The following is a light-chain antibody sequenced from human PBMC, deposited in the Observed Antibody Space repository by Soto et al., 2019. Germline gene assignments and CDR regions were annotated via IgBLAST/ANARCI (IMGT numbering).Light chain of an antibody. J-gene: IGKJ3*01. CDR1: RSVSSRY. Sequence: EMVLTQSPGALSLSPGERATLSCRARRSVSSRYLAWYQQKPGQAPRLLLFGANRRATGIPDRFSGSGSGTNFTLTISRLEPEDFGVYYCQQYASSPPTVTFGPGTKVDIK. V-gene: IGKV3-20*01. CDR2: GAN. CDR3: QQYASSPPTVT.